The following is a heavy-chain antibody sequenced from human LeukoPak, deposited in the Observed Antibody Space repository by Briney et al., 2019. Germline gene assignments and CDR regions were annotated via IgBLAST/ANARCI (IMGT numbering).Heavy chain of an antibody. CDR2: INPSGGST. Sequence: GASVKVSCKASGYTFTSYYMHWVRQAPGQGLEWMGIINPSGGSTSYAQKFQGRVTMTRDTSTSTVYMELGSLRSEDTAVYYCANNKLGFDAFDIWGQGTMVTVSS. V-gene: IGHV1-46*01. CDR1: GYTFTSYY. J-gene: IGHJ3*02. CDR3: ANNKLGFDAFDI. D-gene: IGHD7-27*01.